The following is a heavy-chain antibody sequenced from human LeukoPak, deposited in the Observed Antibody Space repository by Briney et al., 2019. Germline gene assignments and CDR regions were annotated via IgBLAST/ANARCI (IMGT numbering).Heavy chain of an antibody. V-gene: IGHV5-51*01. J-gene: IGHJ6*02. CDR2: IYPGDSDT. CDR1: GYSFTSYW. D-gene: IGHD4-17*01. CDR3: ARNQGITVTTAPFYYYGMDV. Sequence: GESLKISCKGSGYSFTSYWIGWVRQMPGKGLEWMGIIYPGDSDTRYSPSFQGQVTISADKSISTAYLQWSSLKASHTAMYYCARNQGITVTTAPFYYYGMDVWGQGTTVTVSS.